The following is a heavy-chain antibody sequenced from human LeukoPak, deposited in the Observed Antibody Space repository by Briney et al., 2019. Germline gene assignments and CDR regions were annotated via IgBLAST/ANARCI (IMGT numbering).Heavy chain of an antibody. D-gene: IGHD3-22*01. V-gene: IGHV1-69*13. CDR3: ARDLNYYDSSGFFSLGAFDI. J-gene: IGHJ3*02. CDR1: GGTFSSYA. CDR2: IIPVFGTA. Sequence: ASVKVSCKASGGTFSSYAISWVGQAPGQGLEWMGGIIPVFGTANYAQKFQGRVTITADESTSTAYMELSSLRSEDTAVYYCARDLNYYDSSGFFSLGAFDIWGQGTMVTVSS.